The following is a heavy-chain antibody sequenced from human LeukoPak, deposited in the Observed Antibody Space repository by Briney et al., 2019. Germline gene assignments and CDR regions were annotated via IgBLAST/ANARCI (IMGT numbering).Heavy chain of an antibody. CDR2: ISGSGGST. D-gene: IGHD5-24*01. Sequence: PGGSLRLSCAASGFTFSSYGMSWVRQAPGKGLEWVSAISGSGGSTYYADSVKGRFTISRDNSKNTLYLQMNSLRAEDTAVYYCAKGPSKTRRLTDGYPDYWGQGILVTVSS. J-gene: IGHJ4*02. V-gene: IGHV3-23*01. CDR3: AKGPSKTRRLTDGYPDY. CDR1: GFTFSSYG.